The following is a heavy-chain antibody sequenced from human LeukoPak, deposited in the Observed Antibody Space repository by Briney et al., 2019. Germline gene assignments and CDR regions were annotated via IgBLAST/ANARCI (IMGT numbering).Heavy chain of an antibody. CDR3: KMAKEGNAFDI. V-gene: IGHV1-8*01. CDR1: GYTFTSYD. Sequence: ASVKVSCKASGYTFTSYDIKWVRQATGQGLEWMGWMKPDDGRTGYAQKFQGRVTMTRDTSITTAYMELSSLTSDDTAIYYCKMAKEGNAFDIWGQGTMVTVSS. J-gene: IGHJ3*02. D-gene: IGHD5-24*01. CDR2: MKPDDGRT.